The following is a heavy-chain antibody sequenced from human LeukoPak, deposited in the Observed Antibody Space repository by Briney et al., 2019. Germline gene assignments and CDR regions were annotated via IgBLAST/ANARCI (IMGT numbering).Heavy chain of an antibody. CDR2: IHYSGRA. D-gene: IGHD3-16*01. V-gene: IGHV4-59*01. J-gene: IGHJ6*02. CDR1: GDSISGSY. CDR3: VKFGVDYDMGV. Sequence: SETLSLTCTVSGDSISGSYWTWVRQPPGQGLEWIGQIHYSGRADYNPSLKRRITISVDTSKNQMSLTLTSVTAADTAIYYCVKFGVDYDMGVWGQGTTVTVPS.